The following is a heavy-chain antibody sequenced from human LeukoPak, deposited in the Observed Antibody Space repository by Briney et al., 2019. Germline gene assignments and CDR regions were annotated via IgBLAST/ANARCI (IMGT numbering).Heavy chain of an antibody. V-gene: IGHV4-39*01. CDR3: ARRRRATRILFDY. CDR2: IYYSGST. J-gene: IGHJ4*02. D-gene: IGHD5-12*01. CDR1: GGSLRSSNYY. Sequence: PSETLSLTCTVSGGSLRSSNYYWGWIRQPPGKGLEWIGSIYYSGSTYYNPSLKSRVTISVDTSKNEFSLKLSSVTAADTAVYYCARRRRATRILFDYWGQGTLVTVSS.